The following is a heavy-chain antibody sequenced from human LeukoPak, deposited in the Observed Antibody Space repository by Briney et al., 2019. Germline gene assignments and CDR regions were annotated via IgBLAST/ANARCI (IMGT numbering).Heavy chain of an antibody. CDR1: GGTFSSYA. J-gene: IGHJ3*02. CDR3: ARSHSSGDDAFDI. Sequence: SVKVSCKASGGTFSSYAISWVRQAPGQGLEWMGGIIPIFGTANYAQKFQGRVTITTDESTSTAYMELSSLRSEDTAVYYCARSHSSGDDAFDIWGQGTMVTVSS. CDR2: IIPIFGTA. D-gene: IGHD6-25*01. V-gene: IGHV1-69*05.